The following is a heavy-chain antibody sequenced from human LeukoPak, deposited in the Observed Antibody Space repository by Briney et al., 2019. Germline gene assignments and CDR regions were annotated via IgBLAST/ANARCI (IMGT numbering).Heavy chain of an antibody. J-gene: IGHJ4*02. Sequence: SVKVSCKASGGTFSSYGITWVRQAPGHGLEWMGGIIPISGRANYAQNFQGRVTITTDESTSTAYMELSSLRFEDTAVYYCARDVYDSSGYYYAWYYYDYWGQETLVTVSS. CDR1: GGTFSSYG. CDR2: IIPISGRA. CDR3: ARDVYDSSGYYYAWYYYDY. V-gene: IGHV1-69*05. D-gene: IGHD3-22*01.